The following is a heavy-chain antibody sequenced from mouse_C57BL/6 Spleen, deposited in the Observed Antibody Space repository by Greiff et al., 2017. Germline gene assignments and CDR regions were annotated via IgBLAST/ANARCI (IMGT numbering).Heavy chain of an antibody. CDR2: ISYDGSN. CDR1: GYSITSGYY. J-gene: IGHJ1*03. CDR3: ATDYGSSDWYFDV. D-gene: IGHD1-1*01. V-gene: IGHV3-6*01. Sequence: EVQLQQSGPGLVKPSQSLSLTCSVTGYSITSGYYWNWIRQFPGNKLEWMGYISYDGSNNYNPSLKNRISITRDTSKNQFFLKLNSVTTEDTATYYCATDYGSSDWYFDVWGTGTTVTVSS.